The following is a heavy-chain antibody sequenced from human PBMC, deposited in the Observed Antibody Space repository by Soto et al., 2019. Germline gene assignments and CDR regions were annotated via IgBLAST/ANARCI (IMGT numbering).Heavy chain of an antibody. CDR3: ARSRPPYYYGMDV. Sequence: QLQLQESGSGLVKPSQTLSLTCAVSGGSISSGGYSWSWIRQPPGKGLEWIGYIYHSGSTYYNPSLKRRVTISVDRSKNQFSLKLSSVTAADTAVYYCARSRPPYYYGMDVWGQGTTVTVSS. CDR2: IYHSGST. V-gene: IGHV4-30-2*01. CDR1: GGSISSGGYS. J-gene: IGHJ6*02.